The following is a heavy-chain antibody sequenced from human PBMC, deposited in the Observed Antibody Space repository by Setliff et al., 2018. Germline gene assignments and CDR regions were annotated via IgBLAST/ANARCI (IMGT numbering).Heavy chain of an antibody. CDR1: GGSMTDFF. V-gene: IGHV4-4*08. D-gene: IGHD2-8*01. CDR3: AREGFYCTNGVCYRPFDY. Sequence: SETLSLTCSVTGGSMTDFFWNWIRQPPGKGLEWIGYIYTKGSTNYSPSLRSRVTIDRSKNQFSLNLTSVTAADTAVYYCAREGFYCTNGVCYRPFDYWGQGTLVTVSS. J-gene: IGHJ4*02. CDR2: IYTKGST.